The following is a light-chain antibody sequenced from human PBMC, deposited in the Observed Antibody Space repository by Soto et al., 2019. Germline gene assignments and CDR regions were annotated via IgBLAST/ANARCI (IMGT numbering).Light chain of an antibody. CDR1: QSVSSSY. V-gene: IGKV3-20*01. CDR3: RQYGSSLTWT. J-gene: IGKJ1*01. Sequence: EIVLTQSPGTLSLSPGERATLSCRASQSVSSSYLAWYQQKPGQAPRLLIYGASSRATGIPDRFSGSGSGTDFTLTISRLEPEDFAVYYCRQYGSSLTWTFGQGTKLEI. CDR2: GAS.